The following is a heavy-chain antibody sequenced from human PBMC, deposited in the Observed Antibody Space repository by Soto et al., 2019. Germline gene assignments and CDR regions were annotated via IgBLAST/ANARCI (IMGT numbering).Heavy chain of an antibody. V-gene: IGHV3-73*01. CDR2: IRSKANSYAT. Sequence: PGGSLRVCCAASGVTVRGSAMHWVRQASGKGLEWVGRIRSKANSYATAYAASVKGRFTISRDDSKNTAYLQMNSLKTEDTAVYYCTRHGVRAPGYYYYYGMDVWGQGTTVTVSS. CDR3: TRHGVRAPGYYYYYGMDV. J-gene: IGHJ6*02. CDR1: GVTVRGSA. D-gene: IGHD3-16*01.